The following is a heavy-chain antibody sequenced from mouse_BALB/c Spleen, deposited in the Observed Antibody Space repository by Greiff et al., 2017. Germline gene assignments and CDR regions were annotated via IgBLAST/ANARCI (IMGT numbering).Heavy chain of an antibody. CDR2: ISNGGGST. Sequence: EVQGVESGGGLVQPGGSLKLSCAASGFTFSSYTMSWVRQTPEKRLEWVAYISNGGGSTYYPDTVKGRFTISRDNAKNTLCLQMSSLKSEDTAMYYCERRGTNWDGHYAMDYWGQGTSVTVSS. CDR3: ERRGTNWDGHYAMDY. D-gene: IGHD4-1*01. CDR1: GFTFSSYT. J-gene: IGHJ4*01. V-gene: IGHV5-12-2*01.